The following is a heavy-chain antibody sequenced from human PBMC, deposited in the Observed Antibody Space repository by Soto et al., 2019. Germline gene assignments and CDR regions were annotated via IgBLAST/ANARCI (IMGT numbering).Heavy chain of an antibody. CDR1: GGTFSTYA. J-gene: IGHJ6*02. D-gene: IGHD1-1*01. CDR2: IIPIFGTA. Sequence: QVQLVQSGAEVKKPGSSVMVSCKASGGTFSTYAISWVRQAPGQGLEWMGGIIPIFGTASYAQKFQGRVTXXAXEXTSTAYMELRSLTSEDTAVYYCPRSLGLEYYYGMDVWGQGTTVTVSS. CDR3: PRSLGLEYYYGMDV. V-gene: IGHV1-69*12.